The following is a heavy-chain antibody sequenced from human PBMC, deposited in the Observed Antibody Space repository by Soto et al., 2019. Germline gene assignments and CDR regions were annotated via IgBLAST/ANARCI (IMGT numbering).Heavy chain of an antibody. CDR1: GFTFSDHY. D-gene: IGHD5-12*01. J-gene: IGHJ6*02. V-gene: IGHV3-72*01. CDR3: ARDRYPRLEMATTESNYYYYGMDV. CDR2: IRNKANSYTT. Sequence: PGGSLRLSCAASGFTFSDHYMDWVRQAPGKGLEWVGRIRNKANSYTTNYAASVKGRFTISRDDSKNSLYLQVNSLKTEDTAVYYCARDRYPRLEMATTESNYYYYGMDVWGQGTTVTVSS.